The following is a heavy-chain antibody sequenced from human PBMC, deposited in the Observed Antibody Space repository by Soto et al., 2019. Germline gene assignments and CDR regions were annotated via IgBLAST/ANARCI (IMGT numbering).Heavy chain of an antibody. J-gene: IGHJ5*02. CDR3: ARGGPPIAVVWLEP. V-gene: IGHV1-18*04. Sequence: ASVKVSCKASGYTFTSYGISWVGQAPGQVLEWMGWISAYNGNTNYAQKLQGRVTMTTDTSTITSYIELRSLISDDTAVYYCARGGPPIAVVWLEPWGQGTMVTVSS. D-gene: IGHD6-19*01. CDR1: GYTFTSYG. CDR2: ISAYNGNT.